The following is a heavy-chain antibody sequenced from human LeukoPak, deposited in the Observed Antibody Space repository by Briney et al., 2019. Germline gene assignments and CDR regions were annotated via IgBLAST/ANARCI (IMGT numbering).Heavy chain of an antibody. Sequence: GRSLRLSCAASGFTFSSYAMHWVRQAPGKGLEWVAVISYDGSNKYYADSVKGRFTISRDNSKNTLYLQMNSLRAEDTAVYYCASGPGIAAAGPGYWGQGTLVTVSS. CDR1: GFTFSSYA. V-gene: IGHV3-30*04. J-gene: IGHJ4*02. D-gene: IGHD6-13*01. CDR2: ISYDGSNK. CDR3: ASGPGIAAAGPGY.